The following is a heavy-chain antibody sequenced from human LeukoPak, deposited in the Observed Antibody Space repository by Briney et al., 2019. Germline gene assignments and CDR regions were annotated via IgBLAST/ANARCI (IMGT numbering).Heavy chain of an antibody. J-gene: IGHJ2*01. CDR2: IYSGGST. D-gene: IGHD6-13*01. CDR1: GFTVSSNY. Sequence: EGSLRLSCAASGFTVSSNYMSWVRQAPGKGLEWASVIYSGGSTYYADSVKGRFTISRDNSKNTLYLQMNSLRAEDTAVYYCARDYSSSWPNWYFDLWGRGTLVTVSS. V-gene: IGHV3-53*01. CDR3: ARDYSSSWPNWYFDL.